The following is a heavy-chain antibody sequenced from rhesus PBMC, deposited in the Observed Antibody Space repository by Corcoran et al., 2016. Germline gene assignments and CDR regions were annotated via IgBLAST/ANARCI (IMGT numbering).Heavy chain of an antibody. CDR1: GGSISSSY. CDR3: ASGPRN. V-gene: IGHV4-169*02. CDR2: IYGSGSST. J-gene: IGHJ4*01. Sequence: QLQLQESGPGLVKPSETLSVTCAVSGGSISSSYWRWIRQAPGKGLEWIGYIYGSGSSTNYNPSLKSRVTLSVDTSKNQLSLKLSSVTAADTAVYYCASGPRNWGQGVLVTVSS.